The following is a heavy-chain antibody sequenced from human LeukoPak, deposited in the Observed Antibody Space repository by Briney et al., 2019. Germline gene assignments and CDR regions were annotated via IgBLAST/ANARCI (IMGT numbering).Heavy chain of an antibody. V-gene: IGHV1-2*06. CDR2: INPNSGGT. D-gene: IGHD3-22*01. CDR3: ATNYYDSSGYYPDP. CDR1: GYTFTGYY. J-gene: IGHJ5*02. Sequence: ASVKVSCKSSGYTFTGYYMHWVRQAPGQGLEWMGRINPNSGGTNYAQKFQGRVTMTRDTSISTAYMELSRLRSDDTAVYYCATNYYDSSGYYPDPWGQGTLLTVSS.